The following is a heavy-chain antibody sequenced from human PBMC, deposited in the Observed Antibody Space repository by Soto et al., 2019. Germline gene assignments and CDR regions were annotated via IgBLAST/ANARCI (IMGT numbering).Heavy chain of an antibody. CDR2: IYYSGST. D-gene: IGHD6-19*01. Sequence: SETLSLTCTVSGGSISSSSYYWSWIRQPPGKGLEWIGYIYYSGSTNYNPSLKSRVTISVDTSKNQFSLKLSSVTAADTAVYYCAREVVAGWSLFDYWGQGTLVTVSS. CDR1: GGSISSSSYY. J-gene: IGHJ4*02. V-gene: IGHV4-61*01. CDR3: AREVVAGWSLFDY.